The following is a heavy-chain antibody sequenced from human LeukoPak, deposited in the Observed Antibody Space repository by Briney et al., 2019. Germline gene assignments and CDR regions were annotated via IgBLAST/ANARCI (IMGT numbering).Heavy chain of an antibody. V-gene: IGHV3-30*04. Sequence: PGGSLRLSCAASGFTFSSYAMHWVCQAPGKGLEWVAVISYDGSNKYYADSVKGRFTISRDNSKNTLYLQMNSLRAEDTAVYYCARDRGYAFDIWGQGTMVTVSS. CDR3: ARDRGYAFDI. J-gene: IGHJ3*02. CDR2: ISYDGSNK. D-gene: IGHD3-22*01. CDR1: GFTFSSYA.